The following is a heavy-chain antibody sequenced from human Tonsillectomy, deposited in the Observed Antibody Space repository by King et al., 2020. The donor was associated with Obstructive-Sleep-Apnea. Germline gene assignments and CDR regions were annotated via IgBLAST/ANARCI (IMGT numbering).Heavy chain of an antibody. CDR2: ISGNSGST. D-gene: IGHD3-16*01. CDR1: GFAFSRYT. CDR3: VKEGVNTFGGDGFDY. J-gene: IGHJ4*02. Sequence: VKLVESGGGLVQPGWSLGLSCTASGFAFSRYTMTWVRQAPGKGLEWVSTISGNSGSTYYADSVKGRCTIYRDNSKNTVYLQVNSLRAEDTAVYYCVKEGVNTFGGDGFDYWGQGTHVAVSS. V-gene: IGHV3-23*04.